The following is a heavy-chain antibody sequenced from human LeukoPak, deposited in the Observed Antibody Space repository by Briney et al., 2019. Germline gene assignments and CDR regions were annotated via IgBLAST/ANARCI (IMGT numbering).Heavy chain of an antibody. Sequence: SETLSLTCTVSGGSISSYYWSWIRQPPGKGLEWIGYIYYSGSTNYNPSLKSRVTISVDTSKNQFSLKLSSVTAADTAVYHCAKAFGGGGDSSGWYMNGGDYFDYWGQGTLVTVSS. V-gene: IGHV4-59*01. CDR2: IYYSGST. J-gene: IGHJ4*02. CDR3: AKAFGGGGDSSGWYMNGGDYFDY. CDR1: GGSISSYY. D-gene: IGHD6-19*01.